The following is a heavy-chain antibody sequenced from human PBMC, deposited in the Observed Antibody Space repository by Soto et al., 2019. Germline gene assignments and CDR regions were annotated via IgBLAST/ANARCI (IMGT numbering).Heavy chain of an antibody. D-gene: IGHD4-17*01. CDR3: VRGAARRPPVTRAFDL. CDR1: GYNFTNHA. V-gene: IGHV1-3*01. J-gene: IGHJ3*01. CDR2: INAATGNT. Sequence: HVEIVQSGAEVKLPGASVNVSCKSSGYNFTNHAMHWVRQAPGQRLEWLGWINAATGNTQYSQRFQDRLIIIRDTPASTASMELSSLRSEDTAVYYCVRGAARRPPVTRAFDLWGRGTFVTVSS.